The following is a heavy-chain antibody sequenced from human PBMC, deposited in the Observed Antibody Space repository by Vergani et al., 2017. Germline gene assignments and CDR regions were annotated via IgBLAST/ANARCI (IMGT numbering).Heavy chain of an antibody. V-gene: IGHV1-3*01. D-gene: IGHD2-21*02. CDR3: ARAPYCGGDCYSPNGY. CDR1: GYTFTSYA. J-gene: IGHJ4*02. Sequence: QVQLVQSGAEVKKPGASVKVSCKASGYTFTSYAMHWVRQAPGQRLEWMGWISAYNGNTNYAQKLQGRVTMTTDTSTSTAYMELRSLRSDDTAVYYCARAPYCGGDCYSPNGYWGQGTLVTVSS. CDR2: ISAYNGNT.